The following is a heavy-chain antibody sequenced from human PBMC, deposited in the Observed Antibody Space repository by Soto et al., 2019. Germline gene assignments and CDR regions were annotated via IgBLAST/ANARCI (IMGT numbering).Heavy chain of an antibody. CDR1: GFTFSSYG. V-gene: IGHV3-30*19. J-gene: IGHJ4*02. D-gene: IGHD5-18*01. CDR3: AIGDGHRYASTFDF. Sequence: PGGSLRLSCAASGFTFSSYGMHWVRQAPGKGLQWVAFISYDGSNKYYADSVTGRFTISRDNSKNTLYLQMNSLRAEDTAVYYCAIGDGHRYASTFDFWGQGTLVTVSS. CDR2: ISYDGSNK.